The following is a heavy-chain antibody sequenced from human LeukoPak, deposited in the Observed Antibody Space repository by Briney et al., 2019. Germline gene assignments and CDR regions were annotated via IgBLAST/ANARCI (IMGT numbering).Heavy chain of an antibody. CDR3: ARAANWGWYY. Sequence: SETLSLTCTVSGDSISGYYWSWIRQPPGRGLEWIGYIYYSGSATYNPSLKSRVTMSVDTSKNQFSLRLSSVTAADTAVYYCARAANWGWYYWGQGTLVTVSS. J-gene: IGHJ4*02. V-gene: IGHV4-59*08. CDR1: GDSISGYY. CDR2: IYYSGSA. D-gene: IGHD7-27*01.